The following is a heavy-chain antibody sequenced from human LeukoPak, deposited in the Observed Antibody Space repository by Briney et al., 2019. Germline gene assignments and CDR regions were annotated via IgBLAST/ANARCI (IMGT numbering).Heavy chain of an antibody. Sequence: GGSLRLSCAASGFTFSDYYMSWIRQAPGKGLEWVSYISSSGSTIYYADSVKGRFTISRDNAKNSLYLQMNSLRAEDTAVYYCARDYYYDSSGYYFEYFDYWGQGTLVTVSS. V-gene: IGHV3-11*01. CDR3: ARDYYYDSSGYYFEYFDY. CDR2: ISSSGSTI. D-gene: IGHD3-22*01. CDR1: GFTFSDYY. J-gene: IGHJ4*02.